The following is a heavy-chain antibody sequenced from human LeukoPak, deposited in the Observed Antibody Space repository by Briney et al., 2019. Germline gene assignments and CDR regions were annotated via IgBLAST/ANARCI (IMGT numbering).Heavy chain of an antibody. Sequence: SGPTLVNPTRTLTLTCTFSGFSLSTSGMRVSWIRQPPGKALEWLARIDWDDDKFYSTSLKTRLTISKDTSKNQVVLTMTNMDPVDTATYYCARSRVRLLWFGEQFDYWGQGTLVTVSS. CDR3: ARSRVRLLWFGEQFDY. CDR2: IDWDDDK. CDR1: GFSLSTSGMR. J-gene: IGHJ4*02. D-gene: IGHD3-10*01. V-gene: IGHV2-70*04.